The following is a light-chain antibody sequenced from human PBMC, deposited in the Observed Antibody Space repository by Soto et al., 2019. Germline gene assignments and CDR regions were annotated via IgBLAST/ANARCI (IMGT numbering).Light chain of an antibody. CDR3: QQYKSFWT. Sequence: DIQMTQSPSTLSASVGDRVTITCRASQSISTWLAWYQQKPGKAPKLLIYDASYLERGVPSRFSGSGSGTEFTLTISSLQPDDLATYYCQQYKSFWTFGQGTKVEI. J-gene: IGKJ1*01. CDR2: DAS. V-gene: IGKV1-5*01. CDR1: QSISTW.